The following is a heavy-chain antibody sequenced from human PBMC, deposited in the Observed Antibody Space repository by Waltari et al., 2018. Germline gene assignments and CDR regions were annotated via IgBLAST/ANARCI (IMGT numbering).Heavy chain of an antibody. CDR1: GYQFTDYI. CDR3: ARRRRIAVTDSEAFYFDY. J-gene: IGHJ4*02. V-gene: IGHV1-18*04. CDR2: ISDYDGNI. Sequence: QVQLVQSGPEVKKPGASVKVSCKASGYQFTDYIITWVRQAPGQGLEWMGWISDYDGNINYAQKVQDRVTMTTDTSATTAYMELRSLRSDDAAVYYCARRRRIAVTDSEAFYFDYWGQGTLVTVSS. D-gene: IGHD6-19*01.